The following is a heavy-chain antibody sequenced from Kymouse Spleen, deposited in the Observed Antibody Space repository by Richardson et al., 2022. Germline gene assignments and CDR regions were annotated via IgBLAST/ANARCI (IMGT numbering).Heavy chain of an antibody. D-gene: IGHD6-6*01. V-gene: IGHV4-31*03. CDR1: GGSISSGGYY. CDR3: AREGIAARPDYYYGMDV. J-gene: IGHJ6*02. CDR2: IYYSGST. Sequence: QVQLQESGPGLVKPSQTLSLTCTVSGGSISSGGYYWSWIRQHPGKGLEWIGYIYYSGSTYYNPSLKSRVTISVDTSKNQFSLKLSSVTAADTAVYYCAREGIAARPDYYYGMDVWGQGTTVTVSS.